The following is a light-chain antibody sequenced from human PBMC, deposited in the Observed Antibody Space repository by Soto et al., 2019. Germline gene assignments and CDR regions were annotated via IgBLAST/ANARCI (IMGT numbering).Light chain of an antibody. Sequence: HSVLTKPPSASGTPGQRVTISCYGSASTIGRNYVYWYQQLPGTAPKLLIYRNSQRPSGVPDRFSGSKSGTSASLAISGLRSEDEADYYCAAWDDNLSGFYVFGDGTKVTVL. CDR3: AAWDDNLSGFYV. CDR2: RNS. V-gene: IGLV1-47*01. CDR1: ASTIGRNY. J-gene: IGLJ1*01.